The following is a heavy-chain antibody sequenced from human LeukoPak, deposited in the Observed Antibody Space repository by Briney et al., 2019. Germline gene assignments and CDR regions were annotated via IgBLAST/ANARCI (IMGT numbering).Heavy chain of an antibody. CDR2: ISPDDSET. V-gene: IGHV5-51*01. J-gene: IGHJ6*02. CDR1: GYTFTNYW. D-gene: IGHD2-15*01. CDR3: ARRAYCSGAGCYTMDV. Sequence: GESLRISCKGSGYTFTNYWIGWVRQMPGKGLEWMGIISPDDSETRCSPSFQGQVTISADKSITTAYLQWRSLKASDTSMYYCARRAYCSGAGCYTMDVWGQGTTVTVSS.